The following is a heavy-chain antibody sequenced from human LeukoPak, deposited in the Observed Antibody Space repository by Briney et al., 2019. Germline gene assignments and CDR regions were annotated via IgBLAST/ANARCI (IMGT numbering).Heavy chain of an antibody. CDR3: AKQLGYCSDGSCYFPY. V-gene: IGHV3-23*01. J-gene: IGHJ4*02. D-gene: IGHD2-15*01. CDR1: GFTSSSSA. CDR2: ISNNGGYT. Sequence: GGSLRLSCAASGFTSSSSAMSWVRQAPGKGLEWVSAISNNGGYTYYADSVQGRFTISRDNSKSTLCLQMNSLRAEGTAVYYCAKQLGYCSDGSCYFPYWGQGTLVTVSS.